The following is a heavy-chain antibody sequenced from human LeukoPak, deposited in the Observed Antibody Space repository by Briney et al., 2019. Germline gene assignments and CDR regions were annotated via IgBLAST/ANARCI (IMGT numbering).Heavy chain of an antibody. V-gene: IGHV1-46*01. Sequence: ASVKVSCKASGYTFTSYYMHWVRQAPGQGLEWMGIINPSGGSTSYAQKFQGRVTMTRDMSTSTVYMELSSLRSEDTAVYYCARDYYDSSGYYPVHYYHYYYMDVWGKGTTVTVSS. D-gene: IGHD3-22*01. CDR1: GYTFTSYY. J-gene: IGHJ6*03. CDR2: INPSGGST. CDR3: ARDYYDSSGYYPVHYYHYYYMDV.